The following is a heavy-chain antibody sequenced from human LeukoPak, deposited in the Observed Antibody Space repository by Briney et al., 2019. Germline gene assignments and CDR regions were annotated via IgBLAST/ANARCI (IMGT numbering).Heavy chain of an antibody. J-gene: IGHJ5*02. V-gene: IGHV1-8*01. D-gene: IGHD2-2*01. CDR1: GYTFTSYD. Sequence: ASVKVSCKASGYTFTSYDINWVRQATGQGLEWMGWMNPNSGNTGYAQKFQGRVTMTRNTSISTAYMELSSLRSKDTAVYCCARVVCSSTSCYLSWFDPWGQGTLVTVSS. CDR2: MNPNSGNT. CDR3: ARVVCSSTSCYLSWFDP.